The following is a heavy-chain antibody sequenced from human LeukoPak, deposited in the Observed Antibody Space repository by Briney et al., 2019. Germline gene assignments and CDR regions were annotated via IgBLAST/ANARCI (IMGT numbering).Heavy chain of an antibody. D-gene: IGHD3-22*01. V-gene: IGHV3-33*01. CDR1: GFTFSSHG. CDR2: ISYNGNNR. CDR3: ARWTGADFSGYYDY. Sequence: GGSLRLSCAASGFTFSSHGMHWVRQAPGKGLECATFISYNGNNRYYADSVKGRFTISRDNSKNTLSLQMDSLRDEDSGVYYCARWTGADFSGYYDYWGQGTLVTVSP. J-gene: IGHJ4*02.